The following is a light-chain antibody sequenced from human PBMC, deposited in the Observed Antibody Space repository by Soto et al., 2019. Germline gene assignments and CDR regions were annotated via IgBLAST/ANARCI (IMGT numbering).Light chain of an antibody. Sequence: IQLTQSPSSLSASVGDRVTITCRASQGISNNLAWYQQEPGKAPKLLIYRASTLQSGVPSRFSGSGSVTDFTLTISSLQPEDFATYYCQQLNSNRLFGPGTKVEIK. CDR2: RAS. CDR1: QGISNN. J-gene: IGKJ3*01. V-gene: IGKV1-9*01. CDR3: QQLNSNRL.